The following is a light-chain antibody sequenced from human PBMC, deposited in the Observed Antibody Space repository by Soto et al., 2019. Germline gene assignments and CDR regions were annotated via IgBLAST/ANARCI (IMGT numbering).Light chain of an antibody. CDR2: KAS. CDR1: QSISGW. CDR3: QQYNSYSPT. V-gene: IGKV1-5*03. Sequence: DIQMTQSASTLSASVGDRVTITCRASQSISGWLAWYQQKTGKAPNLLIYKASRLESGVPSRFSGSGSETEFTLTISGLQPGDPATYYCQQYNSYSPTFGQGTKVDIK. J-gene: IGKJ1*01.